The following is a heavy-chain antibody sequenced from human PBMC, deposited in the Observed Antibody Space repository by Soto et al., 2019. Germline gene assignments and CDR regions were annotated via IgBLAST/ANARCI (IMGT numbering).Heavy chain of an antibody. CDR3: AGGGGWLIRH. CDR2: IKQDGSEA. J-gene: IGHJ4*02. Sequence: VQLVDSGGGLVQPGGSLRLSCAASGFTFNTFWMTWVRQAPGKGLEWVANIKQDGSEAYYLDSLKGRFTISRDNAKNSLYLQMNSLRAEDTAVYYCAGGGGWLIRHWGQGTLVTVSS. D-gene: IGHD3-16*01. CDR1: GFTFNTFW. V-gene: IGHV3-7*01.